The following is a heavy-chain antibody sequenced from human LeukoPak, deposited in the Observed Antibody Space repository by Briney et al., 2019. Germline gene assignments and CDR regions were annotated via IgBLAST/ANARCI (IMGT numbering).Heavy chain of an antibody. J-gene: IGHJ4*02. V-gene: IGHV1-2*02. D-gene: IGHD2-15*01. Sequence: GASVKVSCKAYGYTFTNYIMHWLRQAPGQGLEWMGWINPDTGATNYAHNFQGRVSITRDTSISTSYMELSRLTSDETALYYCARVELCIGGSWLDHWGQGTLVTASS. CDR1: GYTFTNYI. CDR2: INPDTGAT. CDR3: ARVELCIGGSWLDH.